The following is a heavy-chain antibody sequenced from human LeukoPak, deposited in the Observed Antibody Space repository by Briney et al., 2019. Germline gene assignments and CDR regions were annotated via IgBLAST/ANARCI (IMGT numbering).Heavy chain of an antibody. CDR3: ASCPRVFGSGSYCNFDY. Sequence: PSETLSLTCTVSGGSISSYYWSWIRQPPGKGLEWIGYIYYSGSTNYNPSLKSRVTISVDTSKNQFSLKLSSVTAADTAVYYCASCPRVFGSGSYCNFDYWGQGTLVTVSS. V-gene: IGHV4-59*01. J-gene: IGHJ4*02. CDR1: GGSISSYY. CDR2: IYYSGST. D-gene: IGHD3-10*01.